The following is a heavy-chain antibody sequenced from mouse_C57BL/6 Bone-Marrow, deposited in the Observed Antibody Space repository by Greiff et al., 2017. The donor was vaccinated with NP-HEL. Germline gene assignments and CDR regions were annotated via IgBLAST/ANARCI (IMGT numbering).Heavy chain of an antibody. CDR2: IYPGSGST. V-gene: IGHV1-55*01. CDR3: ARHYGSRRGNFDV. J-gene: IGHJ1*03. D-gene: IGHD1-1*01. CDR1: GYTFTSYW. Sequence: VKLQQPGAELVKPGASVKMSCKASGYTFTSYWITWVKQRPGQGLEWIGDIYPGSGSTNYNEKFKSKATLTVDTSSSTAYMQLSSLTSEDSAVYYCARHYGSRRGNFDVWGTGTTVTVSS.